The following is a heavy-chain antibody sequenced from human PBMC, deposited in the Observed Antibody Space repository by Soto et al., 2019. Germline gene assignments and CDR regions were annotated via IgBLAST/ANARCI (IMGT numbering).Heavy chain of an antibody. CDR3: ARSPWLRLPFDY. D-gene: IGHD5-12*01. CDR1: GGSFSGYY. J-gene: IGHJ4*02. V-gene: IGHV4-34*01. CDR2: INHSGST. Sequence: SETLSLTCAVYGGSFSGYYWSWIRQPPGKGLEWIGEINHSGSTNYNPSLKSRVTISVDTSKNQFSLKLSSVTAADTAVYYCARSPWLRLPFDYWGQGTLVTVSS.